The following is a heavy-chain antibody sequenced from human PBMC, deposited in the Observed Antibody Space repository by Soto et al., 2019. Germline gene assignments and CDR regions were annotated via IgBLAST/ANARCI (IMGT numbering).Heavy chain of an antibody. CDR1: GGSISSGGYY. V-gene: IGHV4-31*03. D-gene: IGHD5-12*01. CDR2: IYYSGST. Sequence: QVQLQESGPGLVKPSQTLSLTCTVSGGSISSGGYYWSWIRQHPGKGLEWIGYIYYSGSTYYNPSLKSRVTISVDTSKNQCSLKLSSVTAADTAVYYCARGQDDYSGYDFLVDYWGQGTLVTVSS. CDR3: ARGQDDYSGYDFLVDY. J-gene: IGHJ4*02.